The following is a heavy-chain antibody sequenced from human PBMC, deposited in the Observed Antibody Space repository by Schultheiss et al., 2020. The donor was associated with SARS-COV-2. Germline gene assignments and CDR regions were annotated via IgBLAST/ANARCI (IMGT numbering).Heavy chain of an antibody. CDR1: GYTFTSYG. V-gene: IGHV1-18*01. D-gene: IGHD6-13*01. Sequence: ASVKVSCKASGYTFTSYGISWVRQAPGQGLEWMGWINPNSGGTNYAQKFQGRVTITADESTSTAYMELSSLRSEDTAVYYCTGIAAAGSYYYYGMDVWGQGTTVTVSS. J-gene: IGHJ6*02. CDR2: INPNSGGT. CDR3: TGIAAAGSYYYYGMDV.